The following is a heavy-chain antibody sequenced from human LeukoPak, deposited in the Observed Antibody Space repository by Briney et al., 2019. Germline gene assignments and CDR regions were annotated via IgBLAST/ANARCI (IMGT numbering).Heavy chain of an antibody. V-gene: IGHV4-59*08. CDR1: GGSISSYY. Sequence: SDTLSLTCTVSGGSISSYYWSWIRQPPGKGLEWIRYIYYSGSTNYNPSLKSRVTISVDTSKNQFSLKLSSVTAADTAVYYCARYCSGGSCYSGGVDPWGQGTLVTVSS. CDR3: ARYCSGGSCYSGGVDP. D-gene: IGHD2-15*01. J-gene: IGHJ5*02. CDR2: IYYSGST.